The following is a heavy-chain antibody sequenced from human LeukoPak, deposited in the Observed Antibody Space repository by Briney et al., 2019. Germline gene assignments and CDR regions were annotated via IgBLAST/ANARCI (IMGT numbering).Heavy chain of an antibody. J-gene: IGHJ4*02. D-gene: IGHD3-10*01. Sequence: GGSLRLSCAASGFTFSSYGMSWVRQAPGKGLEWVSAISGSGGSTYYADSVKGRFTISRDNAKNSLYLQMNSLRAEDTAVYYCARDGMVRGVAYWGQGTLVTVSS. V-gene: IGHV3-23*01. CDR3: ARDGMVRGVAY. CDR2: ISGSGGST. CDR1: GFTFSSYG.